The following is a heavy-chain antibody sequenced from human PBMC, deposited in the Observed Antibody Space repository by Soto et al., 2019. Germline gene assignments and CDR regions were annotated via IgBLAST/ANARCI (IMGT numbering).Heavy chain of an antibody. CDR3: ARDTVVVPAAGEYGMDV. Sequence: PSETLSLTCAVSGYSISSGYYWGWIRQPPGKGLEWIGSIYHSGSTYYNPSLKSRVTISVDTSKNQFSLKLSSVTAADTAVYYCARDTVVVPAAGEYGMDVWGQGTTVTVSS. CDR1: GYSISSGYY. D-gene: IGHD2-2*01. CDR2: IYHSGST. J-gene: IGHJ6*02. V-gene: IGHV4-38-2*02.